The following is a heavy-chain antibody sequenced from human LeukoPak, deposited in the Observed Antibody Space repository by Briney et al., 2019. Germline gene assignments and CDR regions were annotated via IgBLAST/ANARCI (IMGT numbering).Heavy chain of an antibody. CDR2: INPSGT. D-gene: IGHD3-10*01. J-gene: IGHJ4*02. V-gene: IGHV1-46*01. Sequence: AASVKVSCKASGFTFTNYYMHWMRQAPGQGLEWMGIINPSGTTYAQKFQGRVTMTRDTSTSTVYMELGSLESEDTAVYYCARAPRGYYFDYWGQGTLVTVSS. CDR3: ARAPRGYYFDY. CDR1: GFTFTNYY.